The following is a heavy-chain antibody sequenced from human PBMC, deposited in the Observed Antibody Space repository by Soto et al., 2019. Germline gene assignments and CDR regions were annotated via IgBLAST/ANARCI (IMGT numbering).Heavy chain of an antibody. Sequence: ASVKVSCKASGYTFTSYGISWVRQAPGQGLEWMGWISAYNGNTNYAQKLQGRVTMTTDTSTSTAYVELRSLRSDDTAVYYCARRGRIAVAGGMDYFDYWGQGTLVTVSS. V-gene: IGHV1-18*01. J-gene: IGHJ4*02. CDR2: ISAYNGNT. CDR3: ARRGRIAVAGGMDYFDY. D-gene: IGHD6-19*01. CDR1: GYTFTSYG.